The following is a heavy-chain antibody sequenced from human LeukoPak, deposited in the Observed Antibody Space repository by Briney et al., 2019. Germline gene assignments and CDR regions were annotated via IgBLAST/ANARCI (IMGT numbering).Heavy chain of an antibody. J-gene: IGHJ4*02. V-gene: IGHV3-7*04. D-gene: IGHD2-2*01. CDR3: ARAGDCTGTNCYQDHFFDY. CDR2: IKQDGSEK. Sequence: PGGSLRLSCAASGFTFSSYWMSWVRQAPGKGLEWVANIKQDGSEKYYVDSVKGRFTISRDNAKNSLYLQMNSLRAEDTAVYYCARAGDCTGTNCYQDHFFDYWGQGTLATVSP. CDR1: GFTFSSYW.